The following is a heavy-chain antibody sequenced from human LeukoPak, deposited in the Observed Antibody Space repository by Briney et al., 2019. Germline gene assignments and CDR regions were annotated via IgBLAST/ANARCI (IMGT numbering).Heavy chain of an antibody. CDR2: INHSGST. CDR3: ARGSYDYVWGSYRLYYFDY. Sequence: PGGSLRLSCVVSGFTFGSYWMSWVRQPPGKGLEWIGEINHSGSTNYNPSLKSRVTISVDTSKNQFSLKLSSVTAADTAVYYCARGSYDYVWGSYRLYYFDYWGQGTLVTVSS. J-gene: IGHJ4*02. D-gene: IGHD3-16*02. V-gene: IGHV4-34*01. CDR1: GFTFGSYW.